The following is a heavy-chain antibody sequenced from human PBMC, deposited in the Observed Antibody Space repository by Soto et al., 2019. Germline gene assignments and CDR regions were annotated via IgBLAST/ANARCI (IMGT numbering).Heavy chain of an antibody. Sequence: PGGSLRLSCAASGFTFSNAWMSWVRQAPGKGLEWVGRIKSKTDGGTTDYAAPVKGRFTISRDDSKNTLYLQMNSLKTEDTAVYYCTISSGWYGNIYYYYGMDVWGQGTTVTVSS. CDR1: GFTFSNAW. D-gene: IGHD6-19*01. CDR2: IKSKTDGGTT. J-gene: IGHJ6*02. V-gene: IGHV3-15*01. CDR3: TISSGWYGNIYYYYGMDV.